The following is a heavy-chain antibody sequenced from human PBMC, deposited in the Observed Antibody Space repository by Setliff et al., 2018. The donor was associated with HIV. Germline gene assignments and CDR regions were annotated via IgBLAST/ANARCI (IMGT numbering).Heavy chain of an antibody. V-gene: IGHV4-4*07. Sequence: SETLSLTCTVSGGSISSYYWSWIRQPAGKGLEWIGHIYISGSTNYNPSLKSRVTMSVDTPKNQFSLKLSSVTAADTAVYYCAQLGMVDDFDYWGQGTLVTVSS. J-gene: IGHJ4*02. CDR1: GGSISSYY. D-gene: IGHD1-1*01. CDR3: AQLGMVDDFDY. CDR2: IYISGST.